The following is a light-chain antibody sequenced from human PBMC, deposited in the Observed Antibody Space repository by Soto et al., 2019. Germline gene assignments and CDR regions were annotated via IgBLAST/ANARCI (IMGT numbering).Light chain of an antibody. Sequence: DSQMTQYPSTLSASVGDRVTITCRASQSINSWLAWYQQKPGKAPKLLISKASTFQSGVPPRFSGSGSGTEFILTISSLQPDDFATYYCQQYESYPMTFGGGTKVEIK. CDR3: QQYESYPMT. V-gene: IGKV1-5*03. CDR1: QSINSW. CDR2: KAS. J-gene: IGKJ4*01.